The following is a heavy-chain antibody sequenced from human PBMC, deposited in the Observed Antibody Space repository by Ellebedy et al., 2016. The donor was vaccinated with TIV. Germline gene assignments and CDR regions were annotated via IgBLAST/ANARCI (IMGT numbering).Heavy chain of an antibody. V-gene: IGHV3-11*04. J-gene: IGHJ3*01. D-gene: IGHD6-25*01. Sequence: SVKGRFTISRDNAKNSLYLHMNTLRAEDTAVYFCARSIAATDSDAFDVWGQGTMVTVSS. CDR3: ARSIAATDSDAFDV.